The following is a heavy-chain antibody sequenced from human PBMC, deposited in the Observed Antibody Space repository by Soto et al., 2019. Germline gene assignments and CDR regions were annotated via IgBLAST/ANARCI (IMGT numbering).Heavy chain of an antibody. J-gene: IGHJ4*02. V-gene: IGHV3-49*03. CDR2: IRSKAYGGTT. CDR3: TRMGSAKRDGFPKFDY. D-gene: IGHD1-26*01. Sequence: GGSLRLSCTASGFTFGDYAMSWFRQAPGKGLEWVGFIRSKAYGGTTEYAASVKGRFTISRDDSKSIAYLQMNSLKTEDTAVYYCTRMGSAKRDGFPKFDYWGQGTLVTVSS. CDR1: GFTFGDYA.